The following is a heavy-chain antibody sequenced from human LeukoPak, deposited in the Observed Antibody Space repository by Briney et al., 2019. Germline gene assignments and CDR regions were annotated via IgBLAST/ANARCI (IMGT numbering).Heavy chain of an antibody. CDR3: TQYTYGFFQY. CDR2: IKSKTDGGTT. V-gene: IGHV3-15*01. Sequence: GGSLSLSFAASGFPFSNAWMSWVRPAPGKGLGWVGRIKSKTDGGTTDYAAPVKGRFTISRDDSKNTLYLQMNSLKTEDTAVYYCTQYTYGFFQYWGQGTLVTVSS. D-gene: IGHD5-18*01. CDR1: GFPFSNAW. J-gene: IGHJ4*02.